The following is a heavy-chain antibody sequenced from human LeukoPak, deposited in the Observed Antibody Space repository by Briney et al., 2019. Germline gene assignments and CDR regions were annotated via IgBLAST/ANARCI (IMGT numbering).Heavy chain of an antibody. D-gene: IGHD6-19*01. V-gene: IGHV3-15*07. CDR2: IKSKTDGGTT. CDR1: GFTFSNAW. CDR3: ASLGPIRIAVADLNWFDP. Sequence: GGSLRLSCAASGFTFSNAWMNWVRQAPGKGPEWVGRIKSKTDGGTTDYAAPVKGRFTISRDDSKNTLYLQMNSLRAEDTAVYYCASLGPIRIAVADLNWFDPWGQGTLVTVSS. J-gene: IGHJ5*02.